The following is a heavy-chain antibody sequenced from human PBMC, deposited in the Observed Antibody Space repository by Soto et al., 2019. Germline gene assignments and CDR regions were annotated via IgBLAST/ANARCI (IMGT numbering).Heavy chain of an antibody. V-gene: IGHV3-21*01. CDR3: ARDKSPSIAVAGNYYGMDV. D-gene: IGHD6-19*01. CDR1: GFTFSSYS. CDR2: ISSSSSYI. Sequence: GGSLRLSCAASGFTFSSYSMNWVRQAPGKGLEWVSSISSSSSYIYYADSVKGRFTISRDNAKNSLYLQMNSLRAEDTAVYYCARDKSPSIAVAGNYYGMDVWGQGTTVTVSS. J-gene: IGHJ6*02.